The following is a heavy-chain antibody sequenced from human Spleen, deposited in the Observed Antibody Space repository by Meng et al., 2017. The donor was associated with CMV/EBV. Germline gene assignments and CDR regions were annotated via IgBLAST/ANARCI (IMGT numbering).Heavy chain of an antibody. J-gene: IGHJ5*02. CDR2: IYSGGST. CDR1: GFTVSSNY. CDR3: ARGGIFGVVTA. V-gene: IGHV3-53*01. D-gene: IGHD3-3*01. Sequence: GESLKISCAASGFTVSSNYMSWVRQAPGKGLEWVSVIYSGGSTYYADSVKGRFTISRDNSKSTLYLQMNSLRVEDTAVYYCARGGIFGVVTAWGQGTLVTVSS.